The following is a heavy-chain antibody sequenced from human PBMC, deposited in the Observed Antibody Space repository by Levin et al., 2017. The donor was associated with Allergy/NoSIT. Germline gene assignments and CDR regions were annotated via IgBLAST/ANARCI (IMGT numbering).Heavy chain of an antibody. V-gene: IGHV3-30*18. D-gene: IGHD2-21*01. J-gene: IGHJ4*02. Sequence: PGGSLRLSCAASGFTFSSYGMHWVRQAPGKGLEWVAVISYDGNRKNYADSVKGRFTISRDTSKNTLYLQMNSLRGEDTAVYYCAKDRGFIAFDYWGQGTLVTVSS. CDR3: AKDRGFIAFDY. CDR2: ISYDGNRK. CDR1: GFTFSSYG.